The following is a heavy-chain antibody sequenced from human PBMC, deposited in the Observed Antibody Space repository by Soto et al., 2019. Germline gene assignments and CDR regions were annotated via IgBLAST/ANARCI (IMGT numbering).Heavy chain of an antibody. V-gene: IGHV3-11*01. J-gene: IGHJ5*02. CDR1: GFTFSDYY. Sequence: GVLRLSCAASGFTFSDYYMSWIRQAPGKGLEWVSYISSSGSTIYYADSVKGRFTISRDNAKNSLYLQMNSLRAEDTAVYYCARSRYGCGGSCYTGWFDPWGQGTLVNVAS. CDR3: ARSRYGCGGSCYTGWFDP. D-gene: IGHD2-15*01. CDR2: ISSSGSTI.